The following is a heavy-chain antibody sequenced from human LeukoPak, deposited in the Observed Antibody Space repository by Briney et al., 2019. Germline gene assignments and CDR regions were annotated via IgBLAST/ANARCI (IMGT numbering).Heavy chain of an antibody. Sequence: GGSLRLSCAASGFTFSDYYMSWIRQAPGKGLEWVSSISSSSSYIYYADSVKGRFTISRDNAKNSLYLQMNSLRAEDTAVYYCAREGCGGDCYSYYYYGMDVWGQGTTVTVSS. CDR2: ISSSSSYI. CDR3: AREGCGGDCYSYYYYGMDV. CDR1: GFTFSDYY. D-gene: IGHD2-21*02. V-gene: IGHV3-11*06. J-gene: IGHJ6*02.